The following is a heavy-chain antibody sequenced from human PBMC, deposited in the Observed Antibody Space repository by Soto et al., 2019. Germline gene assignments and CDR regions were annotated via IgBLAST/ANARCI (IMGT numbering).Heavy chain of an antibody. Sequence: SLRLSCAASGFTFSSYGMHWVRQAPGKGLEWVAVIWYDGSTIYYADSVKGRFTISRDNAKNSLYLQMNSLRAEDTAVYYCARDYSSYGPFDYWGQGTLVTVSS. V-gene: IGHV3-33*08. CDR3: ARDYSSYGPFDY. D-gene: IGHD5-18*01. J-gene: IGHJ4*02. CDR2: IWYDGSTI. CDR1: GFTFSSYG.